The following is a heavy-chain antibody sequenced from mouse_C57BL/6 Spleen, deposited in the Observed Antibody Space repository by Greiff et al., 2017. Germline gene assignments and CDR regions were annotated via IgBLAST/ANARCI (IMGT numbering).Heavy chain of an antibody. V-gene: IGHV1-80*01. D-gene: IGHD1-1*01. J-gene: IGHJ4*01. CDR3: ARSDYGSSYYAMDY. Sequence: QVQLQQSGAELVQPGASVQISCKASGYAFRSSWLNWVKQRPGKGLEWVGQISPGDGDTNSNGKFKGQATLTADKYSSTAYMQRSSLTSEDSAVYFCARSDYGSSYYAMDYWGQGTSVTVSS. CDR2: ISPGDGDT. CDR1: GYAFRSSW.